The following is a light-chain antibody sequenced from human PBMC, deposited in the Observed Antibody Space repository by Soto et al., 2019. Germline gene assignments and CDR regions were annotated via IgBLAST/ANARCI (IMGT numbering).Light chain of an antibody. J-gene: IGKJ4*01. CDR2: GAS. V-gene: IGKV3-20*01. CDR3: QQYNDWTT. CDR1: QSVSSSY. Sequence: SPGAVSLSKGERATLSCRASQSVSSSYLAWYQQKPGQAPRLLIYGASSRATGIPDRFSGSGSGTEFSLTFFCLQSEDSALYCCQQYNDWTTFGGGT.